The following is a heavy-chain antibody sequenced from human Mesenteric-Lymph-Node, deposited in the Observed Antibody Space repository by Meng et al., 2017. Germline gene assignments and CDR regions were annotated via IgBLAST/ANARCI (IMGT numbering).Heavy chain of an antibody. CDR2: TYYRSEWFS. V-gene: IGHV6-1*01. D-gene: IGHD5-12*01. CDR1: VDSVSSNSAV. CDR3: GRGYYFDY. Sequence: QGHMLQSGPGLVKPSLPPSLPCAISVDSVSSNSAVWNWIRQSPSRGLEWLGRTYYRSEWFSDYAESVKSRITISPDTSKNQFSLQLTSVTPEDAAVYYCGRGYYFDYWGQGTLVTASS. J-gene: IGHJ4*02.